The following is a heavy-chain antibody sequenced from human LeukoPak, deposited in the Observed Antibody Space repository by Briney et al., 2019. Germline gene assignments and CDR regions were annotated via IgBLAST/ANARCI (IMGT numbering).Heavy chain of an antibody. CDR1: GFSFSNFW. CDR3: ARGGGSSS. Sequence: GGSLRLSCAASGFSFSNFWMSWVRQAPGKGLEWVANIKPDGSATNYVDSVKGRFTISRDNAKNSLDLQMNSLRAEDTAVYYCARGGGSSSWGQGTLVTVSS. CDR2: IKPDGSAT. D-gene: IGHD6-6*01. J-gene: IGHJ5*02. V-gene: IGHV3-7*01.